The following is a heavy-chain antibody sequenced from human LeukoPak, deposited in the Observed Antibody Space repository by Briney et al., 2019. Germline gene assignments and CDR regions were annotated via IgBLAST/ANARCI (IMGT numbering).Heavy chain of an antibody. CDR2: IYSGGTT. D-gene: IGHD3-9*01. J-gene: IGHJ6*02. CDR1: GFTVSSNY. V-gene: IGHV3-53*05. Sequence: GGSLRLSCAASGFTVSSNYMSWVRQAPGKGLEWVSLIYSGGTTYYADSVKGRFTISRDNSKNTLYLQMNSLRAEDTAVYYCARPNYDILTGYHPELYGMDVWGQGTTVTVSS. CDR3: ARPNYDILTGYHPELYGMDV.